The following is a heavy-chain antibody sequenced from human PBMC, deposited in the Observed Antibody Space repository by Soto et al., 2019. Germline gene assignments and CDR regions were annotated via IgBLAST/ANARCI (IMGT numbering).Heavy chain of an antibody. CDR1: GGSFSSYA. V-gene: IGHV1-69*01. CDR2: IIPSFGTP. Sequence: QVQLVQSGDEVKKPGSSVKVSCKASGGSFSSYAFSWVRQAPGQGLEWMGGIIPSFGTPNYAQRFQGRFTISAGESTTTVYMDLTRLRSEATAVYYCARGSRSTVGPTGWFDPWGQGTVVTVSS. D-gene: IGHD1-26*01. CDR3: ARGSRSTVGPTGWFDP. J-gene: IGHJ5*02.